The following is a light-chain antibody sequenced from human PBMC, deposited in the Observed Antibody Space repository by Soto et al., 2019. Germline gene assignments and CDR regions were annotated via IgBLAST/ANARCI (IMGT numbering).Light chain of an antibody. J-gene: IGKJ4*01. CDR3: QQYGSSPT. V-gene: IGKV3-20*01. CDR2: DAS. Sequence: EIVLTQSPGTLSLSPGERATLSCRASQSVSNNYLAWYQKKPGQAPRLLIYDASSRATDIPDRFSGSGSGTDFTLTISRLEAEDFGVFYCQQYGSSPTFGGGTKVESK. CDR1: QSVSNNY.